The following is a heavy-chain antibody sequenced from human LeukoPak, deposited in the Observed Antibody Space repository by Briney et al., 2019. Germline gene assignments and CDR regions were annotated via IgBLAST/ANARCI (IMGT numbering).Heavy chain of an antibody. CDR2: INHSGST. J-gene: IGHJ6*02. D-gene: IGHD3-22*01. V-gene: IGHV4-34*01. CDR1: GGSFSGYY. Sequence: SETLSLTCAVYGGSFSGYYWSWIRQPPGKGLEWIGEINHSGSTNYNPSLKSRVTISVDTSKKQFSLNLSSVTAADTAVYYCARVSPRDTYYLGMDVWGRGTTVTASS. CDR3: ARVSPRDTYYLGMDV.